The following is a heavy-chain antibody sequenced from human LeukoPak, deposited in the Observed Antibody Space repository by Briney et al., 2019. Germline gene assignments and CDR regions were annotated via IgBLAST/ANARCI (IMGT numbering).Heavy chain of an antibody. CDR1: GFTFNIYG. V-gene: IGHV3-30-3*01. J-gene: IGHJ6*03. CDR2: ISYDGNNQ. D-gene: IGHD2-2*01. CDR3: AKMGGYCSSTSCSHMDV. Sequence: PGGSLRLSCAGSGFTFNIYGIHWVRQAPGKGLEWVAVISYDGNNQYYTDSVRGRFTISRDNSKNTLYLQMNSLRAEDTAVYYCAKMGGYCSSTSCSHMDVWGKGTTVTVSS.